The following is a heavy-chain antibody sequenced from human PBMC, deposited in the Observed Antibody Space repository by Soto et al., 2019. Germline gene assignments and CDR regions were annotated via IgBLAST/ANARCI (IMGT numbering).Heavy chain of an antibody. Sequence: QVQLQQWGAGPLRPLETLSLTCGVSGGSFSGYYWAWIRQSPGKGLEWIGEINDRGSINYNPSLKSRVSISVDKSKTHYSLNLRSVTAADTAVYYCARESHDILTGPPWVWYFDLWGRRTLVTVSS. CDR2: INDRGSI. D-gene: IGHD3-9*01. CDR1: GGSFSGYY. J-gene: IGHJ2*01. V-gene: IGHV4-34*01. CDR3: ARESHDILTGPPWVWYFDL.